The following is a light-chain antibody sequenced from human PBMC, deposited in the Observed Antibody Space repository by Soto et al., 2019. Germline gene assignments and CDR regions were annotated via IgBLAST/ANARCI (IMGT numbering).Light chain of an antibody. Sequence: EIVLTQSPGPLSLSPGERATLSCRASQTVSSGYLAWYQQKPGQAPRLLIYGTSTRATGFPDRFSGSGSGTDFTLTISRLEPEDFAVYYCQQYGSSPETFGQGTKVEIK. CDR2: GTS. CDR3: QQYGSSPET. V-gene: IGKV3-20*01. CDR1: QTVSSGY. J-gene: IGKJ1*01.